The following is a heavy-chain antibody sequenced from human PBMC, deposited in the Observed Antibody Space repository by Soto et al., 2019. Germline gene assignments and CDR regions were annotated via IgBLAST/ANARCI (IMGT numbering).Heavy chain of an antibody. D-gene: IGHD6-19*01. J-gene: IGHJ6*02. CDR3: ARDLAVAGTWWYYYGMDV. V-gene: IGHV3-53*02. CDR1: GFTVSSNY. CDR2: IYSGGST. Sequence: EVQLVETGGGLIQPGGSLRLSCAASGFTVSSNYMSWVRQAPGKGLEWVSVIYSGGSTYYADSVKGRFTISRDNSKNTLYLQMNSLRAEDTAVYYCARDLAVAGTWWYYYGMDVWGHGTTVTVSS.